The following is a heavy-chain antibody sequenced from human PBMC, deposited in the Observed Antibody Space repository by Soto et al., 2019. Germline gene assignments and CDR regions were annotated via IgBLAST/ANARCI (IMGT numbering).Heavy chain of an antibody. Sequence: QVQLQESGPGLVKPSQTMSLTCTVSGGFIGSDDHYWSWIRQPPGKGLEWIGYIYHTGSTYYNPSLKSRVTISLDTSKNQFSLSLTSVTAADTAGYFCVRDSRNAWSGVHFDLWGRGTLVTVSS. D-gene: IGHD2-2*01. CDR2: IYHTGST. J-gene: IGHJ2*01. CDR1: GGFIGSDDHY. CDR3: VRDSRNAWSGVHFDL. V-gene: IGHV4-30-4*01.